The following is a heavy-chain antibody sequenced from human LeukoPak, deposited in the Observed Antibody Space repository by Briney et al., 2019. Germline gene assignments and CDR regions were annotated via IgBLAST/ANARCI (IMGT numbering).Heavy chain of an antibody. CDR2: ISSSGSTI. Sequence: PPGRSLRPSCAASGFTFSSYEMNSVRQPPGNWLEWVSYISSSGSTIYYADSVKGRFTISRDNAKNSLYLQMNSLRAEDTAVYYCAELGITMIGGVWGKGTTVTISS. D-gene: IGHD3-10*02. V-gene: IGHV3-48*03. J-gene: IGHJ6*04. CDR1: GFTFSSYE. CDR3: AELGITMIGGV.